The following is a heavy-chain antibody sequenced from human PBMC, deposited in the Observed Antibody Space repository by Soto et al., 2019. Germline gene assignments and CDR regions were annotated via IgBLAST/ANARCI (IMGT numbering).Heavy chain of an antibody. CDR1: GFTFNTYS. V-gene: IGHV3-23*01. Sequence: EVQLLESGGGLVQPGGSLRLSCAASGFTFNTYSMSWVRQAPGKGLEWVSAISGSGGNTFYADSVKGRFTISRDNSKITLYRQMNTLRAEDTAVYYCAREGVGSTGYFGYYGLDVWGQGTTVTVSS. CDR2: ISGSGGNT. D-gene: IGHD3-9*01. CDR3: AREGVGSTGYFGYYGLDV. J-gene: IGHJ6*02.